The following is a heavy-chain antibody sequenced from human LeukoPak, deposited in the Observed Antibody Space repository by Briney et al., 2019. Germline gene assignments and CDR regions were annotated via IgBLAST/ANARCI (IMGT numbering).Heavy chain of an antibody. J-gene: IGHJ6*02. CDR3: ARTPIKFDWDYYYYYGMDV. Sequence: PSEALSLTCSVSGGSISTYYWSWIRQPPGKGLEWIGYIYYSGSTNYNPSLKSRVTISVDTSKNQFSLKLSSVTAADTAVYYCARTPIKFDWDYYYYYGMDVWGQGTTVTVSS. V-gene: IGHV4-59*01. CDR2: IYYSGST. CDR1: GGSISTYY. D-gene: IGHD3-9*01.